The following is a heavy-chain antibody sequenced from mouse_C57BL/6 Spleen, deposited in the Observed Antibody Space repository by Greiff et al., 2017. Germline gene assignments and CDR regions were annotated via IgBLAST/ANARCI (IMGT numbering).Heavy chain of an antibody. CDR3: TTFYYVSSSQGY. CDR2: IDPEDGDT. CDR1: GFNIKDYY. V-gene: IGHV14-1*01. D-gene: IGHD1-1*01. J-gene: IGHJ2*01. Sequence: VQLQQSGAELVRPGASVKLSCTASGFNIKDYYMHWVKQRPEQGLEWIGRIDPEDGDTAYAPKFKGKSTMTADPSSNTSYLQLNSRTSDHTAVYYCTTFYYVSSSQGYWGQGTPLTVSS.